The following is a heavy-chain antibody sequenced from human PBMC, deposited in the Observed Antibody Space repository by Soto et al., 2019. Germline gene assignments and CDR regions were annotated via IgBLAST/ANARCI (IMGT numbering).Heavy chain of an antibody. CDR3: ASCRAGSSGWLDAFDI. D-gene: IGHD6-19*01. J-gene: IGHJ3*02. CDR2: ISSSSSYI. CDR1: GFTFSSYS. V-gene: IGHV3-21*01. Sequence: GGSLRLSCAASGFTFSSYSMNWVRQAPGKGLEWVPSISSSSSYIYYADSVKGRFTISRDNAKNSLYLQMNSLRAEDTAVYYCASCRAGSSGWLDAFDIWGQGTMVTVSS.